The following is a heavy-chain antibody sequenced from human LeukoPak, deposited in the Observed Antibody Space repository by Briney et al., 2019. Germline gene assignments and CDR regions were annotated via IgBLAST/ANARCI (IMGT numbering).Heavy chain of an antibody. Sequence: GESLQISCKGSGYSFTSYWIGWVSQIPVKGLEWMGIIYPGDSDTRYSPSFQGQVTISADKSISTAYLQWSSLKASDTAMYYCARRGVYCRSTSCYYFDYWGQGTLVTVSS. D-gene: IGHD2-2*01. CDR2: IYPGDSDT. V-gene: IGHV5-51*01. CDR1: GYSFTSYW. CDR3: ARRGVYCRSTSCYYFDY. J-gene: IGHJ4*02.